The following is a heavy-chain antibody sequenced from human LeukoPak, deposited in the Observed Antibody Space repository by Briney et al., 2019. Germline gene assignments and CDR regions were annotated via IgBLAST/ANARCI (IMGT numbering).Heavy chain of an antibody. CDR3: AKDSVERPKIWFGEFVYGMDV. Sequence: PGGSLRLSCAAPGFTFSSYAMSWVRQAPGKGLEWVSAISGSGGSTYYADSVKGRFTVSRDNSKNTLYLQMNSLRAEDTAVYYCAKDSVERPKIWFGEFVYGMDVWGQGTTVTVSS. V-gene: IGHV3-23*01. D-gene: IGHD3-10*01. CDR1: GFTFSSYA. CDR2: ISGSGGST. J-gene: IGHJ6*02.